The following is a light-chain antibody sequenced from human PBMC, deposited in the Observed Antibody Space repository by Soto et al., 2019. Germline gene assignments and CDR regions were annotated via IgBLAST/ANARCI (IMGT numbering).Light chain of an antibody. CDR1: QSISSS. J-gene: IGKJ1*01. CDR3: QQSYITPRT. V-gene: IGKV1-39*01. Sequence: DIPMTQSPSSLSASVRDRVTITCRASQSISSSLNWYQQKPGKAPKLLIYAASSLQSGVPSRFSGSGSGTDFTLTISSLPPEDFGTYYCQQSYITPRTFGQGTKVEIK. CDR2: AAS.